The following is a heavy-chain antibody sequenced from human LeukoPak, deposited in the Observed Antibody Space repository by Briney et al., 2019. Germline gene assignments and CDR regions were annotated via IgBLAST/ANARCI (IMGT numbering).Heavy chain of an antibody. J-gene: IGHJ5*02. D-gene: IGHD3-10*01. Sequence: SVKVSCKASGGTFSSHAISWVRQAPGQGLEWMGRIIPIVDITNYAQRFQGRVTITADKSTSTAYMELSSLRSEDTAVYYCAREEVSLVRGVMSSWFDPWGQGTLVTVSS. CDR2: IIPIVDIT. CDR3: AREEVSLVRGVMSSWFDP. CDR1: GGTFSSHA. V-gene: IGHV1-69*04.